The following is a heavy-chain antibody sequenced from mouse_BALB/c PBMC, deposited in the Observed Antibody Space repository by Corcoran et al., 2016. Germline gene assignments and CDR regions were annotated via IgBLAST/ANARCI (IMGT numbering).Heavy chain of an antibody. CDR2: INTYTGEP. V-gene: IGHV9-1*02. J-gene: IGHJ3*01. CDR1: GYTFTHYG. CDR3: ARKYYGSSYWFAY. D-gene: IGHD1-1*01. Sequence: QIQLVQSGPELKKPGETVKISCKASGYTFTHYGMNWVKHAPGKGLKWMGWINTYTGEPTYADDFKGRFAFSLETSASTAYLPINNLKNEDMATYFCARKYYGSSYWFAYWGQGTLVTVSA.